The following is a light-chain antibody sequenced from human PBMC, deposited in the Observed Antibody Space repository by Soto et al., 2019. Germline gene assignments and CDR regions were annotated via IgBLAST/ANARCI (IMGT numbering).Light chain of an antibody. V-gene: IGLV2-14*01. CDR3: SSYTISSTVV. J-gene: IGLJ2*01. CDR2: DVD. Sequence: QSALTQPASVSGSPGQSITISCTGTSSDVGGYNYVSWYQQHPGKAPKLMIYDVDNRPSGVSNRFSGSRSGNTASLTISGLQAEDEADYYCSSYTISSTVVFGGGTKVTVL. CDR1: SSDVGGYNY.